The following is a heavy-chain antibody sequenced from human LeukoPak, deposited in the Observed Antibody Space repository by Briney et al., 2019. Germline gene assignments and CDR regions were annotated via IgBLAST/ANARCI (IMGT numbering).Heavy chain of an antibody. CDR3: ARVRLWSGLWYYMDV. CDR1: GFTFSRYW. Sequence: GSLSPSFGASGFTFSRYWMSWVRPAPGKGAEWVANIKQDGSGKYYVDSVKGRFTISRDNAKNSLYLQMNSLRAEDTAVYYCARVRLWSGLWYYMDVWGKGTTVTVSS. V-gene: IGHV3-7*01. J-gene: IGHJ6*03. CDR2: IKQDGSGK. D-gene: IGHD3-3*01.